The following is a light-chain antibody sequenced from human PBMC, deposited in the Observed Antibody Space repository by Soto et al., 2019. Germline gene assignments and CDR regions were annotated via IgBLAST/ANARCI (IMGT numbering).Light chain of an antibody. J-gene: IGKJ4*01. CDR1: QAVSSY. Sequence: EIVLTQSPATLSLSPGERVILSCRAVQAVSSYLNWYQQKPGQAPRLLIYDASNRATGIPARFSGSGSGTDFTLTISSLEPEDFAVYYCQHRINWPLTFGGGTKLEIK. CDR2: DAS. CDR3: QHRINWPLT. V-gene: IGKV3-11*01.